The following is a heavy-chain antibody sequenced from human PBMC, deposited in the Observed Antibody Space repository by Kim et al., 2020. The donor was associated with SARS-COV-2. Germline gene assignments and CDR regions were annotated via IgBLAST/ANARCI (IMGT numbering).Heavy chain of an antibody. CDR3: ARDSYFFGVVNGYYYYMDV. J-gene: IGHJ6*03. D-gene: IGHD3-3*01. Sequence: KGRFTISRDKDKNTVYLQMNSLRAEDTAVYYCARDSYFFGVVNGYYYYMDVWGKGTTVIVSS. V-gene: IGHV3-74*01.